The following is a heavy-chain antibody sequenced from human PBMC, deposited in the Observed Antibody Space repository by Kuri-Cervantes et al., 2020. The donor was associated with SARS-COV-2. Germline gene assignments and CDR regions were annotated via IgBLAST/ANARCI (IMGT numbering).Heavy chain of an antibody. Sequence: ESLKISCAASGFTFSRYAMRWVRQPPGKGLEWIGEINHSGSTNYNPSLKSRVTISVDTSKNQFSLKLSSVTAADTAVYYCARGRRGYSYLAADVWGKGTTVTVSS. J-gene: IGHJ6*04. D-gene: IGHD5-18*01. CDR1: GFTFSRYA. CDR2: INHSGST. V-gene: IGHV4-34*01. CDR3: ARGRRGYSYLAADV.